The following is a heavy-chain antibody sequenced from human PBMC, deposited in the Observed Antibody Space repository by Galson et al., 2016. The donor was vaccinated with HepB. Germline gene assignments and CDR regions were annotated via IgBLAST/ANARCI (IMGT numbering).Heavy chain of an antibody. CDR1: GYYFTTYW. D-gene: IGHD3-22*01. CDR3: ARGTYYFDSGGLYYYDMDV. Sequence: QSGAEVKKPGESLRISCKGSGYYFTTYWISWVRQMPGKGLEWMGRIDPSDSYTNYSPSFQGHVIISADKSVSTAYLQWSSLEASDTAMYYCARGTYYFDSGGLYYYDMDVWGKGTTVTVSS. J-gene: IGHJ6*03. V-gene: IGHV5-10-1*01. CDR2: IDPSDSYT.